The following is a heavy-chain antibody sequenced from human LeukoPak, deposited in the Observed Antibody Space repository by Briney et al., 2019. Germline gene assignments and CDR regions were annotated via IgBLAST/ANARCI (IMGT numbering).Heavy chain of an antibody. CDR2: IYHSGST. J-gene: IGHJ4*02. CDR3: ARDLRSRYCTNGVCYTPYYFDY. D-gene: IGHD2-8*01. V-gene: IGHV4-38-2*02. CDR1: GYSISSGYY. Sequence: SETLSLTCTVSGYSISSGYYWGWIRQPPGKGLEWIGSIYHSGSTYYNPSLKSRVTISVDTSENQFSLKLSSVTAADTAVYYCARDLRSRYCTNGVCYTPYYFDYWGQGTLVTVSS.